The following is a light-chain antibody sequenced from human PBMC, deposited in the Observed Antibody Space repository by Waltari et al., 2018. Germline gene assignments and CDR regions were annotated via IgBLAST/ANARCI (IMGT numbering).Light chain of an antibody. Sequence: QSALTQPASVSGSPGQSITTSCTGTSSDIGGYSFVSWYQQHPGKAPKLMIYDVSNRPSGVSDRFSGSKSGNTASLTISGLQAEDEADYYCSSYSNTNTPYVVLLFGGGTKLTVL. CDR3: SSYSNTNTPYVVLL. CDR2: DVS. J-gene: IGLJ2*01. V-gene: IGLV2-14*03. CDR1: SSDIGGYSF.